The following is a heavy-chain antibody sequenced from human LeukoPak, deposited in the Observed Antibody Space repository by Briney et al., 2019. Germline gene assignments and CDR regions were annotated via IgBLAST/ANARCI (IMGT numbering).Heavy chain of an antibody. Sequence: SETLSLTCSVSGGSMSTYYWNWIRQPPGKGLEWIGNIDYSGSTNYNPSLKSRVIISVDWSKNEFSLKLTSVTAADTAVYFCARDGGYYYGDAFDSWGQGTTVTVSS. CDR3: ARDGGYYYGDAFDS. V-gene: IGHV4-59*01. CDR1: GGSMSTYY. J-gene: IGHJ3*02. D-gene: IGHD3-22*01. CDR2: IDYSGST.